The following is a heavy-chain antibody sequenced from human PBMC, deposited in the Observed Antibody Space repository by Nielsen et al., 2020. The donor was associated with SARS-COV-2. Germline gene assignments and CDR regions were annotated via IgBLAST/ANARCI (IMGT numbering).Heavy chain of an antibody. CDR3: ARGYDY. CDR2: ISYDGSNK. CDR1: GFTFNSYA. J-gene: IGHJ4*02. V-gene: IGHV3-30-3*01. Sequence: GESLKISCAASGFTFNSYAMHWVRQAPGKGLEWVAVISYDGSNKYYADSVKGRSTISRDNSKNTLYLQMNSLRAEDTAVYYCARGYDYWGQGTLVTVSS.